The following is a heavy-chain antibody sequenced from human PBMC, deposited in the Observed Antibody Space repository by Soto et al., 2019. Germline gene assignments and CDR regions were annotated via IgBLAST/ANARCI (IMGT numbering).Heavy chain of an antibody. CDR2: INAGNGNT. Sequence: ASVKVSCKASGYTFTSYAMHWVRQAPGQRLEWMGWINAGNGNTKYSQKFQGRVTITRDTSASTAYMELSSLRSEDTAVYYCARSPYSSSSDFNWFDPWGQGTLVTVSS. D-gene: IGHD6-6*01. V-gene: IGHV1-3*01. CDR1: GYTFTSYA. CDR3: ARSPYSSSSDFNWFDP. J-gene: IGHJ5*02.